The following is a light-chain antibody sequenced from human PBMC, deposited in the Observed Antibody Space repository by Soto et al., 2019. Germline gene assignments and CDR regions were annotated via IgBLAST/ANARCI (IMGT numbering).Light chain of an antibody. CDR2: DND. CDR1: SSNIGNNY. J-gene: IGLJ2*01. V-gene: IGLV1-51*01. Sequence: QSVLTQPPSVSAAPGQKVTISCSGSSSNIGNNYVSWYQQLPGTAPKLLTYDNDKRPSGIPDRFSGSKSGTSATLAITGLHAGDEADYYCGTWDSSLSAGVFGGGTKLTVL. CDR3: GTWDSSLSAGV.